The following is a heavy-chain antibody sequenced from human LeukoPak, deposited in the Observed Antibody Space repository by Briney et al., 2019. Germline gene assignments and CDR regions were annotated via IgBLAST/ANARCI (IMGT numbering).Heavy chain of an antibody. V-gene: IGHV4-4*07. CDR1: GGSITNYY. Sequence: TSETLSLTCAVSGGSITNYYWSWIRQPAGKGLEWIGRVHSSRGSNYNPSLKSRVTISVDTSKNQFSLKLSSVTAADTAVYYCARQKTGIAVAGAARWFDPWGQGTLVTVSS. CDR2: VHSSRGS. J-gene: IGHJ5*02. CDR3: ARQKTGIAVAGAARWFDP. D-gene: IGHD6-19*01.